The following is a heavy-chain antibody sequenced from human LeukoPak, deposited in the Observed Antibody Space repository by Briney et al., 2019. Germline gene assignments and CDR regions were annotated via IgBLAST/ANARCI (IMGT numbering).Heavy chain of an antibody. V-gene: IGHV3-23*01. D-gene: IGHD6-13*01. CDR2: ISGSGGST. CDR3: AHEPIAAAGTFGYYFDY. CDR1: GFTFSSYA. Sequence: GGSLRLSCATSGFTFSSYAMSWIRQAPGNGLECVSAISGSGGSTYYADSVKGRFTISRDNSKNTLYLQMNSLRAEDTAVYYCAHEPIAAAGTFGYYFDYWGQGTLVTISS. J-gene: IGHJ4*02.